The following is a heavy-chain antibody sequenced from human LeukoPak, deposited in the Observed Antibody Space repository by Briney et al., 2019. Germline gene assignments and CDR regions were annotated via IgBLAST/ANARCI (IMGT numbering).Heavy chain of an antibody. CDR1: GFTFRSYA. Sequence: GGSLRLSCAASGFTFRSYAMSWVRQAPGKGLEWVSGICGSGGCTYYADSVKGRFTISRDNSKNTLFLQMNSLRVEDTAIYYCAKPLHDLWNEYYFDRWGQGTPVTVSS. CDR3: AKPLHDLWNEYYFDR. D-gene: IGHD3-3*01. V-gene: IGHV3-23*01. CDR2: ICGSGGCT. J-gene: IGHJ4*02.